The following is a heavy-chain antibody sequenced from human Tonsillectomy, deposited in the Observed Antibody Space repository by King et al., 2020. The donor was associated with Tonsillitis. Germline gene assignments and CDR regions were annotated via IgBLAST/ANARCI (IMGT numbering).Heavy chain of an antibody. V-gene: IGHV3-23*04. D-gene: IGHD3-10*01. J-gene: IGHJ3*02. CDR1: GFTFSNYA. CDR2: ISGSGGST. Sequence: VQLVESGGGLVQPGGSLRLSCAASGFTFSNYAMSWVRQAPGKGLEWVSAISGSGGSTHNADSVKGRFTMSRDNSKNTLCLQMNSLRAEDTALYYCAKLRASYPYGTDAFDIWGQGTMVTVSS. CDR3: AKLRASYPYGTDAFDI.